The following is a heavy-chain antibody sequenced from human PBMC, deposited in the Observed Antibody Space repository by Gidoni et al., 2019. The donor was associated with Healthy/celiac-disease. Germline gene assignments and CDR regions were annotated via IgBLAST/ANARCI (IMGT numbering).Heavy chain of an antibody. D-gene: IGHD3-22*01. CDR2: IYPGDSDT. Sequence: EVQLAQSGSEVNTPGESLKISCKGSGYSFTSYWIGWVSQMPGKGLEWMGIIYPGDSDTRYSPSCQGQVTISADKSISTAYLQWSSLKASDTAMYYCASDSSGYQDAFDIWGQGTMVTVAS. V-gene: IGHV5-51*01. CDR3: ASDSSGYQDAFDI. J-gene: IGHJ3*02. CDR1: GYSFTSYW.